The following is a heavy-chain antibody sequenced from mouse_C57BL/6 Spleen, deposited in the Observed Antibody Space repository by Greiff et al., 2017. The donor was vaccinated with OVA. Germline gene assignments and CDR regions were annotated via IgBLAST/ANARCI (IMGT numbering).Heavy chain of an antibody. D-gene: IGHD2-2*01. CDR3: ARSPYGYYFDY. J-gene: IGHJ2*01. CDR1: GYSITSDY. CDR2: ISYSGST. Sequence: EVKLMESGPGLAKPSQTLSLTCSVTGYSITSDYWNWLRKFPGNKLEYMGYISYSGSTYYNPSLKSRISITRDTSKNQYYLQLNSVTTEDTATYYCARSPYGYYFDYWGQGTTLTVSS. V-gene: IGHV3-8*01.